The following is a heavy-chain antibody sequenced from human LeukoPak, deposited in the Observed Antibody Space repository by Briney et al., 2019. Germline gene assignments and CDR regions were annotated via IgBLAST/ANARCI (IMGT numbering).Heavy chain of an antibody. V-gene: IGHV3-20*04. CDR3: ARGRGSYYRAYYYYYYMDV. D-gene: IGHD1-26*01. Sequence: EGSLRLSCAASGFTFDDYGMSWVRQAPGKGLEWVSGINWNGGSTGYADSVKGRFTISRDNAKNSLYLQMNSLRAEDTALYYCARGRGSYYRAYYYYYYMDVWDKGPRSPSP. CDR1: GFTFDDYG. J-gene: IGHJ6*03. CDR2: INWNGGST.